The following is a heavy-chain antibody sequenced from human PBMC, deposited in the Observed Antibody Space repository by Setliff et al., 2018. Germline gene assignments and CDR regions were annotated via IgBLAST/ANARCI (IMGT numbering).Heavy chain of an antibody. V-gene: IGHV3-72*01. J-gene: IGHJ4*02. D-gene: IGHD2-15*01. Sequence: GGSLRLSCAASGFTFSDYSMDWVRQAPGKGLEWVGRIRNKGDSYSTQYGSSVKGRFTISRDDSKNTLYLQMNSLRPEDTAVYYCARTCSGSGCYAGLESWGQGTPVTVSS. CDR3: ARTCSGSGCYAGLES. CDR1: GFTFSDYS. CDR2: IRNKGDSYST.